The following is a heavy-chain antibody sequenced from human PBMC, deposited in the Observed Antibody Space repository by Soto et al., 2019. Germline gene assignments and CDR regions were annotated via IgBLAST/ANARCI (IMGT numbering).Heavy chain of an antibody. CDR1: GFTFDDYA. V-gene: IGHV3-9*01. Sequence: PGGSLRLSCAASGFTFDDYAMHWVRQAPGKGLEWVSGISWNSGSIGYADSVKGRFTISRDNAKNSLYLQMNSLRAEDTALYYCAKAGVGYGRIMITFGGVPFDYWGQGTLVTVSS. D-gene: IGHD3-16*01. J-gene: IGHJ4*02. CDR2: ISWNSGSI. CDR3: AKAGVGYGRIMITFGGVPFDY.